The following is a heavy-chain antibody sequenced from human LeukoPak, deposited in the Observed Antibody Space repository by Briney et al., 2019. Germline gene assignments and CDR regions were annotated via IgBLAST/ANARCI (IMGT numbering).Heavy chain of an antibody. CDR2: INSDGSST. Sequence: PGGSLRLPCAASGFTFSSYWMHWARQAPGKGLVWVSRINSDGSSTSYADSVKGRFTISRDNAKNTLYLQMNSLRAEDTAVYYCARGDFWSGYEFDYWGQGTLVTVSS. V-gene: IGHV3-74*01. D-gene: IGHD3-3*01. CDR1: GFTFSSYW. CDR3: ARGDFWSGYEFDY. J-gene: IGHJ4*02.